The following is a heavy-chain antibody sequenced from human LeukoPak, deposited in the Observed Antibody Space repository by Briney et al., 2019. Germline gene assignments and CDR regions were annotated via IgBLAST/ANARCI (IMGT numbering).Heavy chain of an antibody. D-gene: IGHD2-8*01. CDR3: ARLMFLWPPIYFDY. CDR2: ISSSSSTI. CDR1: GFTFSSYS. Sequence: PGGSLRLSCAASGFTFSSYSMNWVRQAPGKGLEWVSYISSSSSTIYYADSVKGRFTISRDNPGNSVYLQMNSLRAEDTAVYYCARLMFLWPPIYFDYWGQGTLVTVSS. J-gene: IGHJ4*02. V-gene: IGHV3-48*04.